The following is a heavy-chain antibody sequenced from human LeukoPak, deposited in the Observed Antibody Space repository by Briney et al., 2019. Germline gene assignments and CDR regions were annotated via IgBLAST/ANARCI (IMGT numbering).Heavy chain of an antibody. J-gene: IGHJ6*03. CDR2: INHSGST. CDR1: GGSFSGYY. V-gene: IGHV4-34*01. CDR3: AREKGTTVTRYRYHYYMDV. Sequence: TSETLSLTCAVYGGSFSGYYWSWIRQPPGKGLEWIGEINHSGSTNYNPSLKSRVTISVDTSKNQFSLKLSSVTAADTAVYYCAREKGTTVTRYRYHYYMDVWGKGTTVTISS. D-gene: IGHD4-17*01.